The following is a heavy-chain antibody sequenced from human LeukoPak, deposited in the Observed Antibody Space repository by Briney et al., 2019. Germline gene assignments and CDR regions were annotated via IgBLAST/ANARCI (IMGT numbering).Heavy chain of an antibody. CDR1: GFTFSSYA. V-gene: IGHV3-30-3*01. CDR3: ARGSGSSGYYLEYFQH. CDR2: ISYEGNNK. Sequence: GGSLRLSCAASGFTFSSYAMHWVRQAPGKGLEWVAVISYEGNNKYYADSVKGRFTISRDNSKNTLYLQMNSLRAEDTAVYYCARGSGSSGYYLEYFQHWGQGTLVTVSS. D-gene: IGHD3-22*01. J-gene: IGHJ1*01.